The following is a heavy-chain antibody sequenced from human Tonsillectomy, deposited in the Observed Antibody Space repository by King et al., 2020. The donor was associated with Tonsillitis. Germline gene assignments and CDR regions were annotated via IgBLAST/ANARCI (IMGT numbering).Heavy chain of an antibody. CDR3: AGGDYAMDV. Sequence: VQLVESGGGLVQPGGSLRLSCVASGFIFSSHKMTWARQAPGKGLEWVANIKQEGSEKYYVDSVKGRCTISRDNAKNSLYLQMNSLRAEDTAVYYCAGGDYAMDVWGQGTTVTVSS. CDR2: IKQEGSEK. V-gene: IGHV3-7*01. CDR1: GFIFSSHK. J-gene: IGHJ6*02.